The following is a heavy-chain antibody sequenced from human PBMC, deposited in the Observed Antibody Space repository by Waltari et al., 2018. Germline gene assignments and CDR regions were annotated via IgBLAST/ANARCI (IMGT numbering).Heavy chain of an antibody. CDR1: GGTFSSYA. D-gene: IGHD7-27*01. CDR2: IIPIVVTA. J-gene: IGHJ5*02. V-gene: IGHV1-69*01. CDR3: AAAISNWANYNWFDP. Sequence: QVQLVQSGAEVKKPGSSVKVSCKASGGTFSSYAISWVRQAPGQGLEWMGGIIPIVVTATYAQKFQGRVTITADESTSTAYMELSSLRSEDTAVYYCAAAISNWANYNWFDPWGQGTLVTVSS.